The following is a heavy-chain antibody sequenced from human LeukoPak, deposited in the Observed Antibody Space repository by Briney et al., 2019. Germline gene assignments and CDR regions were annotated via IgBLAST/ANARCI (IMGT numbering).Heavy chain of an antibody. Sequence: GGSLRLSCAASGFTFSSYGMSWVRQAPGKGLEWVSAISGSGGSTYYADSVKGRFTISRDNSKDTLYLQMNSLRAEDTAVYYCAKPPNLIVVVTVPYYFDYWGQGTLVTVSS. V-gene: IGHV3-23*01. CDR1: GFTFSSYG. CDR3: AKPPNLIVVVTVPYYFDY. D-gene: IGHD2-21*02. CDR2: ISGSGGST. J-gene: IGHJ4*02.